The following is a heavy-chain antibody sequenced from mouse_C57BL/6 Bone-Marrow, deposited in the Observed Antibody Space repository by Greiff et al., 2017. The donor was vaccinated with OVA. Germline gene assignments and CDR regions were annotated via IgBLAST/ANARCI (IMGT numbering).Heavy chain of an antibody. CDR3: AGSKGYIRDFDD. V-gene: IGHV1-75*01. D-gene: IGHD1-1*01. Sequence: VQLQQSGPELVKPGASVKISCKASGYTFTDYYINWVKQRPGQGLEWIGWIFPGSGSTYYNEKFKGKATLTVDKSSSTAYMLLSSLTSEDSAVXFCAGSKGYIRDFDDWGQGTTLTVSS. J-gene: IGHJ2*01. CDR1: GYTFTDYY. CDR2: IFPGSGST.